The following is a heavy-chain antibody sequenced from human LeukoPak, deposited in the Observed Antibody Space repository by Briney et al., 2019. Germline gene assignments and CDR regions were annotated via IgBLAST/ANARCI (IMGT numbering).Heavy chain of an antibody. CDR1: GHPLSELS. V-gene: IGHV1-24*01. J-gene: IGHJ1*01. Sequence: ASVKVSCKVSGHPLSELSMHWVRQAPGKGPEWMGGLDPEDGDTIFAQRFKGRVTMTEDTSTATAYMELKSLRSEDTADYYCATGRRWKCLLPEYFQYWGQGTLVTVTS. CDR3: ATGRRWKCLLPEYFQY. D-gene: IGHD5-24*01. CDR2: LDPEDGDT.